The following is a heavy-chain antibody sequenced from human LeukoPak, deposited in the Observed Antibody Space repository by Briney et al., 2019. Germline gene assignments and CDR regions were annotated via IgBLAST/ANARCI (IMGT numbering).Heavy chain of an antibody. D-gene: IGHD6-6*01. CDR2: INHSGST. CDR3: AKTLGYSSSRYNWFDP. V-gene: IGHV4-34*01. CDR1: GGSFSGYY. J-gene: IGHJ5*02. Sequence: SETLSLTCAVYGGSFSGYYWSWIRQPPGKGLEWIGEINHSGSTNYNPSLKSRVTISVDTSKNQFSLKLSSVTAADTAVYYCAKTLGYSSSRYNWFDPWGQGTLVTVSS.